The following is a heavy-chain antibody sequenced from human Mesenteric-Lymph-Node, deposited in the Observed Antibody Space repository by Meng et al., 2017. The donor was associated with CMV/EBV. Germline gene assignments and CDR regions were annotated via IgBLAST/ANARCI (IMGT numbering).Heavy chain of an antibody. V-gene: IGHV3-30*02. D-gene: IGHD6-19*01. CDR1: GFTFSSYG. CDR2: IRYDGSNK. J-gene: IGHJ4*02. Sequence: GESLKISCAASGFTFSSYGMHWVRQAPGKGLEWVAFIRYDGSNKYYADSVKGRFTISRDNSKNTLYLQMNSLRAEDTAVYYCSAVAGDYWGQGTLVTVSS. CDR3: SAVAGDY.